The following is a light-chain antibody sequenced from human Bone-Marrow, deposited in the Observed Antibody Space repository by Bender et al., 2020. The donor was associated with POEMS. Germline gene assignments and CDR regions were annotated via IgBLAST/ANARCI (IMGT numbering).Light chain of an antibody. J-gene: IGLJ3*02. CDR2: YDS. CDR3: SSWDDSLSGWV. V-gene: IGLV3-21*01. Sequence: SSVLTQPPSVSVAPGKTARITCGGINIGDKSVHWYQQRPGQAPVVVIYYDSERPSGIPERFSGSNSGNTATLAISDIQSEDEGDYYCSSWDDSLSGWVFGGGTKLTVL. CDR1: NIGDKS.